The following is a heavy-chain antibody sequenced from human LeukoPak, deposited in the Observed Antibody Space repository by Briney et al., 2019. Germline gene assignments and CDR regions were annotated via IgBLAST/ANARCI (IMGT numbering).Heavy chain of an antibody. CDR1: GGSISSYY. CDR3: SRQPANIQYYFDY. Sequence: SETLSLTCTVSGGSISSYYWSWIRQPPGKGLEWIADIYYSGSSNYNAYPKSRVTISVDTYKNQISLKLMSVTAADAAVEYCSRQPANIQYYFDYWGQGTLVTVSS. D-gene: IGHD2-2*01. J-gene: IGHJ4*02. V-gene: IGHV4-59*08. CDR2: IYYSGSS.